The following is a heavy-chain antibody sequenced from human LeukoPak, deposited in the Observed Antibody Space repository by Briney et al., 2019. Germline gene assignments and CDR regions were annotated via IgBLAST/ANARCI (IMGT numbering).Heavy chain of an antibody. V-gene: IGHV3-66*01. CDR1: GFTFSTYS. CDR3: AREGKRLEFDY. CDR2: IYSGGTT. J-gene: IGHJ4*02. D-gene: IGHD1-1*01. Sequence: GGSLRLSCAASGFTFSTYSMNWVRQAPGKGLEWVSVIYSGGTTYYADSVKGRFTISRDNSKNTLYLQMNSLRAEDTAVYYCAREGKRLEFDYWGQGTLVTVSS.